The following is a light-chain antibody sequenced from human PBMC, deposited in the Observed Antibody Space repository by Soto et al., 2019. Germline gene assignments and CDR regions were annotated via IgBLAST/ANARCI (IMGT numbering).Light chain of an antibody. CDR2: GAS. J-gene: IGKJ2*01. Sequence: EIVLTQSPGTLSLSPGERATLSCRASQSVSSSYLAWYQQKPGQAPRLLIYGASSRATGFPDRFSGSGSGTDFTLTISRLEPEDFAVYYCQQYGSSPYTFGQETMLEIK. CDR1: QSVSSSY. V-gene: IGKV3-20*01. CDR3: QQYGSSPYT.